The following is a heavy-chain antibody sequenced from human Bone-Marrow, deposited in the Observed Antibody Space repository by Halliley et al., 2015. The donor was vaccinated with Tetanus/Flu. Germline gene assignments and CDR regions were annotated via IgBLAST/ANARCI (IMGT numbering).Heavy chain of an antibody. CDR3: GRGYSREILGELALVDDFDF. D-gene: IGHD3-16*02. CDR2: INPSGGST. J-gene: IGHJ4*02. CDR1: GYIFTSHY. Sequence: QVQLVQSGAEVKKPGASVKVSCKTSGYIFTSHYIHWVRQAPGQGLEWMGIINPSGGSTSYAQQLEGRVTMTRDTSTSTVYMEMSSLRSEDTAVYFCGRGYSREILGELALVDDFDFWGQGTLVSVSP. V-gene: IGHV1-46*01.